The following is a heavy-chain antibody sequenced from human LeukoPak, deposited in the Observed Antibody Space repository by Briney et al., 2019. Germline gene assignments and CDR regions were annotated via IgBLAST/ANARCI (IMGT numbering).Heavy chain of an antibody. CDR2: INHSGST. D-gene: IGHD6-19*01. V-gene: IGHV4-34*01. CDR1: GGSFSGYY. J-gene: IGHJ4*02. CDR3: ARDGSDSSGWFLVDY. Sequence: SETLSLTCAVYGGSFSGYYWSWIRQPPGKGLEWIGEINHSGSTNYNPSLKSRVTMSVDTSKNQFSLKLSSVTAADTAVYYCARDGSDSSGWFLVDYWGQGTLVTVSS.